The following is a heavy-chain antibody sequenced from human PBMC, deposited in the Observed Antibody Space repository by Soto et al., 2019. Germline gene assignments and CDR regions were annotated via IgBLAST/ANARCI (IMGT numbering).Heavy chain of an antibody. CDR1: GGSIRSGASY. D-gene: IGHD3-22*01. J-gene: IGHJ4*02. Sequence: SETLSLTCTVSGGSIRSGASYWSWIRQPPGKGLEWIGYIYYSGSTYYNPSLKSRVTISLDTSKNQFSLNLSSVTAADTAVYYCARTHYSDRSGTDYWGQGTLVTVSS. CDR3: ARTHYSDRSGTDY. CDR2: IYYSGST. V-gene: IGHV4-30-4*01.